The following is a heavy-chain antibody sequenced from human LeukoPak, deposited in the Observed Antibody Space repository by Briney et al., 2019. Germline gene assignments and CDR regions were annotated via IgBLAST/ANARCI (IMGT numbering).Heavy chain of an antibody. J-gene: IGHJ4*02. CDR1: GDSVSSNSAA. V-gene: IGHV6-1*01. CDR3: ARAGTYLFDY. Sequence: SQTLSLTCAISGDSVSSNSAAWNWIRQSRSRGLERLGRTYYRSKWYNDYAVSVKSRITINPDTSKNQFSLQLNSVTAEDTAVYYCARAGTYLFDYWGQGTLVTVSS. CDR2: TYYRSKWYN. D-gene: IGHD1-26*01.